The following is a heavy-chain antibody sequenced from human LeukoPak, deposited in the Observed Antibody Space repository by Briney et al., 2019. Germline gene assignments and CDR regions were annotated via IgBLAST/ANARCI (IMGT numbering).Heavy chain of an antibody. J-gene: IGHJ5*02. CDR3: AKDVVSGYDLGWFDP. CDR1: GFTFSSYG. V-gene: IGHV3-30*02. D-gene: IGHD5-12*01. CDR2: IRYDGSNK. Sequence: GGSLRLSCAASGFTFSSYGMHWVRQAPGKGLEWVAFIRYDGSNKYYADSVKGRFTISRGNSKKTLYLQMNSLRAEDTAVYYCAKDVVSGYDLGWFDPWGQGTLVTVSS.